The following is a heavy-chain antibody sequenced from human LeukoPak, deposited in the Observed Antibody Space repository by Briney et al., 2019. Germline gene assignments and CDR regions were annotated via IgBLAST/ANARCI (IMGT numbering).Heavy chain of an antibody. CDR2: ISGSGGST. V-gene: IGHV3-23*01. CDR3: AKGLGYCSSTSCSFYFDY. Sequence: TGGSLRLSCAASGFTFSSYAMSWVRQAPGKGLEWVSAISGSGGSTYYADSVKGRFTISRDNSKNTLYLQMSSLRAEDTAVYYCAKGLGYCSSTSCSFYFDYWGQGTLVTVSS. D-gene: IGHD2-2*01. J-gene: IGHJ4*02. CDR1: GFTFSSYA.